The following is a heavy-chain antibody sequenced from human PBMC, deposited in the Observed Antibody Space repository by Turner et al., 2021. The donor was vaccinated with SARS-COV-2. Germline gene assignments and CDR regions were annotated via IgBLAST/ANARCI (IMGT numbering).Heavy chain of an antibody. V-gene: IGHV3-30*18. CDR2: ISDDGSNK. CDR1: GFTFSSCG. D-gene: IGHD2-15*01. J-gene: IGHJ4*02. Sequence: QVQLLESGGGVVQPGRSLRLSCASSGFTFSSCGMHWVRQATGKGLEWGEVISDDGSNKYYADSVKGRFTISRDNSKNTLYLQMNSLRAEDTAVYYCAKNPGPYCSGGSCYSGELDYWGQGTLVTVSS. CDR3: AKNPGPYCSGGSCYSGELDY.